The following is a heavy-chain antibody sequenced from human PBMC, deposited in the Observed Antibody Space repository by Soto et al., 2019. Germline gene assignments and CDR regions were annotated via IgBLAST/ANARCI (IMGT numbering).Heavy chain of an antibody. Sequence: ASVKVSCKASGGTFGSNAISWVRQVPGQGLEWMGWISAYNGNTNYAQKLQGRVTMTTDTSTSTAYMELRSLRSDDTAVYYCARDGRYYYESCCYSLNWPGFDDWGQGTLVTVSS. CDR1: GGTFGSNA. D-gene: IGHD3-22*01. J-gene: IGHJ4*02. CDR2: ISAYNGNT. V-gene: IGHV1-18*01. CDR3: ARDGRYYYESCCYSLNWPGFDD.